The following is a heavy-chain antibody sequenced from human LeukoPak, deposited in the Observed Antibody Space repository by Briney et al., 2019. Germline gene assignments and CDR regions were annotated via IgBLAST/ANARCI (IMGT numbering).Heavy chain of an antibody. D-gene: IGHD1-1*01. CDR2: IKEDGSEN. Sequence: QPGGALRLSCAASGFTFSRYWMTWVRQAPGKGLEWVANIKEDGSENSYVESVKGRFTISRDNAKNSLYLQLYSLRAEDTAVYFCARQRYSDYWGQGTLVTVSS. CDR3: ARQRYSDY. CDR1: GFTFSRYW. J-gene: IGHJ4*02. V-gene: IGHV3-7*01.